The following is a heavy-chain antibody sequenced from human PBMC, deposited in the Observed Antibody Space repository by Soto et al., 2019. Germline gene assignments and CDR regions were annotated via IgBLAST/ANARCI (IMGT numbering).Heavy chain of an antibody. Sequence: SETLSLTCAVYGGSFSGYYWSWIRQPPGKGLEWIGEINHSGSTNYNPSLKSRATISVDTSKNQFSLKLSSVTAADTAVYYCARAPRLYSGYDSYGSWFDPWGQGTLVTVSS. CDR2: INHSGST. V-gene: IGHV4-34*01. CDR1: GGSFSGYY. J-gene: IGHJ5*02. D-gene: IGHD5-12*01. CDR3: ARAPRLYSGYDSYGSWFDP.